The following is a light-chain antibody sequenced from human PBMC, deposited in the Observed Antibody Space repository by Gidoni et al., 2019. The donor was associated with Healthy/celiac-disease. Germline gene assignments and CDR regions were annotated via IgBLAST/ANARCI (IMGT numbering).Light chain of an antibody. CDR3: QQYGSSLVTWT. J-gene: IGKJ1*01. Sequence: EIVLTQSPGTLSLSPGERATLSCRASQSVSSSYLAWYQQKPGQAPRLLIYGASSRATGIPDRFSGSGSGTDFTLTISRLEPEDFAVYYCQQYGSSLVTWTFGQXTKVEIK. V-gene: IGKV3-20*01. CDR2: GAS. CDR1: QSVSSSY.